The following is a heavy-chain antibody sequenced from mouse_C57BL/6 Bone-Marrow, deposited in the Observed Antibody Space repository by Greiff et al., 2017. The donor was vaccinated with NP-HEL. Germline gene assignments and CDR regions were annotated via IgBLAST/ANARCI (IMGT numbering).Heavy chain of an antibody. D-gene: IGHD3-2*02. Sequence: QVQLQQSGPELVKPGASVKISCKASGYAFSSSWMNWVKQRPGKGLEWIGRIYPGDGDTNYNGKFKGKATLTADKSSSTAYMQLSSLTSEDSAVDFYARRDSSGHYDMDYWGQGTSVTVSS. V-gene: IGHV1-82*01. CDR1: GYAFSSSW. CDR2: IYPGDGDT. J-gene: IGHJ4*01. CDR3: ARRDSSGHYDMDY.